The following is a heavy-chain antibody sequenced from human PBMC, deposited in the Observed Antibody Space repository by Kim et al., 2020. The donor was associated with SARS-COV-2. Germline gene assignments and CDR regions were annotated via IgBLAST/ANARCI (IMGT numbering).Heavy chain of an antibody. CDR1: GYTFTSYY. CDR2: INPSGGST. Sequence: ASVKVSCKASGYTFTSYYMHWVRQAPGQGLEWMGIINPSGGSTSYAQKFQGRVTMTRDTSTSTVYMELSSLRSEDTAVYYCASSRSLSGYYNYFDYWGQGTLVTVSS. J-gene: IGHJ4*02. CDR3: ASSRSLSGYYNYFDY. D-gene: IGHD3-22*01. V-gene: IGHV1-46*01.